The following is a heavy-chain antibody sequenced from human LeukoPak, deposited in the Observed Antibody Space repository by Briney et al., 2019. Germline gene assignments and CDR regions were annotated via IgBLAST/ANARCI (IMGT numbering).Heavy chain of an antibody. V-gene: IGHV3-21*01. CDR2: ISSSSSYI. CDR1: GFTFSSYS. CDR3: AKDWRYCSGGSCFGGAYYGMDV. J-gene: IGHJ6*02. Sequence: GGSLRLSCAASGFTFSSYSMNWVRQAPGKGLEWVSSISSSSSYIYYADSVKGRFTISRDNAKNSLYLQMNSLRAEDTAVYYCAKDWRYCSGGSCFGGAYYGMDVWGQGTTVTVSS. D-gene: IGHD2-15*01.